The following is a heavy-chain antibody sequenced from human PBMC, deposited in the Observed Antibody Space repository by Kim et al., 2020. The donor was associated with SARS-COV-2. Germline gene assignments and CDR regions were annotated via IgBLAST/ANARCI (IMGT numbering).Heavy chain of an antibody. D-gene: IGHD3-22*01. V-gene: IGHV4-39*01. Sequence: RVTISVDTSKNQFSLKLSSVTAADTAVYYCARLLDYYDSSGYSLDGAFDIWGQGTMVTVSS. CDR3: ARLLDYYDSSGYSLDGAFDI. J-gene: IGHJ3*02.